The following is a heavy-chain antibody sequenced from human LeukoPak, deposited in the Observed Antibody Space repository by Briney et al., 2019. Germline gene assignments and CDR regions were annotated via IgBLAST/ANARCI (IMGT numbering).Heavy chain of an antibody. V-gene: IGHV1-2*02. CDR1: GYIFSDYY. D-gene: IGHD6-13*01. J-gene: IGHJ4*02. CDR2: INPKSGAA. CDR3: ARGAEAETSPLDF. Sequence: ASVKVSCKASGYIFSDYYIHWVRQAPGQGLEWLGWINPKSGAADYAQQFRGRVTMTRDTSINTDYMEMKRVTSDDTAVYCCARGAEAETSPLDFWGQGTLVIVS.